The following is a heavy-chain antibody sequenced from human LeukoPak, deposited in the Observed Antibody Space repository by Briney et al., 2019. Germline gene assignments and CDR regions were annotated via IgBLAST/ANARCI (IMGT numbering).Heavy chain of an antibody. D-gene: IGHD6-13*01. CDR1: GYSFTTYW. J-gene: IGHJ4*02. V-gene: IGHV5-51*01. CDR2: YYTGNFDT. CDR3: ARLGLQQQLVSLKTVVHF. Sequence: GGSLKISCKGSGYSFTTYWIGWVRQMPGKGLGWMGIYYTGNFDTRYSPPFQGHVPSSADKPIGTAYLHWSSLKASNTAMYYCARLGLQQQLVSLKTVVHFWGQGPLVRVSS.